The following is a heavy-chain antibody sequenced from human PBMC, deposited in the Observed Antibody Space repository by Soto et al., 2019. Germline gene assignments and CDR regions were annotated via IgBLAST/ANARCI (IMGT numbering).Heavy chain of an antibody. CDR2: ISYDGSNK. V-gene: IGHV3-30*18. CDR1: GFTFSSYV. J-gene: IGHJ4*02. CDR3: AKNGGYSYPTQPYYFDY. D-gene: IGHD5-18*01. Sequence: GGSLRLSCAASGFTFSSYVMHWVRQAPGKGLEWVAVISYDGSNKYYADSVKGRFTISRDNSKNTLYLQMNSLRAEDTAVYYCAKNGGYSYPTQPYYFDYWGQGTLVTVSS.